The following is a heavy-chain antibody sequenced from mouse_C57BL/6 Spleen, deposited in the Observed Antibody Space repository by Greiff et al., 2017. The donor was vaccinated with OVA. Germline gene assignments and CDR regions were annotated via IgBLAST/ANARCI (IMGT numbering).Heavy chain of an antibody. CDR1: GFTFSSYG. CDR2: ISSGGSYT. Sequence: EVHLVESGGDLVKPGGSLKLSCAASGFTFSSYGMSWVRQTPDKRLEWVATISSGGSYTYYPDSVKGRFTISRDNAKNTLYLQMSSLKSEDTAMYYCARHALDGSSYGYFDVWGTGTTVTVSS. J-gene: IGHJ1*03. CDR3: ARHALDGSSYGYFDV. D-gene: IGHD1-1*01. V-gene: IGHV5-6*01.